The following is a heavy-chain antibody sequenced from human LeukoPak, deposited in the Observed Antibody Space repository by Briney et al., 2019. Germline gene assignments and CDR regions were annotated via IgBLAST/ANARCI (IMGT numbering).Heavy chain of an antibody. V-gene: IGHV4-34*01. D-gene: IGHD6-19*01. J-gene: IGHJ5*02. CDR3: ARDVSGWYLNRFDP. CDR1: GGSFSGYY. CDR2: INHSGSA. Sequence: LSETLSLTCAVSGGSFSGYYWTWIRQPPGKGLEWIGEINHSGSANYNPSLMSRVTISLDTSKNQFSLKLSSVTAADTAVYYCARDVSGWYLNRFDPWGQGTLVTVSS.